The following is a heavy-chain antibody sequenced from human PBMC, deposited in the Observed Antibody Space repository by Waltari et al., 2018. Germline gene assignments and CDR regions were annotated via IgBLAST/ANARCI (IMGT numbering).Heavy chain of an antibody. J-gene: IGHJ6*03. CDR3: ARALEWLSTYYYYYYMDV. V-gene: IGHV4-38-2*02. D-gene: IGHD3-3*01. Sequence: QVQLQESGPGLVKPSETLSLTCTVSGYSISSGYYWGWIRQPPGTGLEWIGSIYHSGSTYYNPSLKSRVTISVDTSKNQFSLKLSSVTAADTAVYYCARALEWLSTYYYYYYMDVWGKGTTVTVSS. CDR1: GYSISSGYY. CDR2: IYHSGST.